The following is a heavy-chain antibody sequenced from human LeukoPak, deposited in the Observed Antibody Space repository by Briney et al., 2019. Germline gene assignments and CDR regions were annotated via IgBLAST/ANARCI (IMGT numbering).Heavy chain of an antibody. Sequence: LKPSETLSLTCAVYGGSFSGYYWSWIRQPPGKGLEWIGEINHSGSTNYNPSLKSRVTISVDTSKNQFSLKLSSVTAADTAVYYCARAATANADAFDIWGQGTMVTVSS. D-gene: IGHD4-17*01. V-gene: IGHV4-34*01. J-gene: IGHJ3*02. CDR1: GGSFSGYY. CDR2: INHSGST. CDR3: ARAATANADAFDI.